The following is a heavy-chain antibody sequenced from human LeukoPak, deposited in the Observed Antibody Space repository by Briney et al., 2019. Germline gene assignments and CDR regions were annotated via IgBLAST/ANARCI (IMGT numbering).Heavy chain of an antibody. J-gene: IGHJ4*02. CDR1: GFTLSNYW. V-gene: IGHV3-7*01. CDR3: VGNY. Sequence: PGGSLRLSCAASGFTLSNYWMNWVRQAPGKGLEWVANIKEDGSQKYYVDSVKGRFTISRDTAKNSLHLQMDSLRAEDTAVYYCVGNYWGQGTRVTVSS. CDR2: IKEDGSQK.